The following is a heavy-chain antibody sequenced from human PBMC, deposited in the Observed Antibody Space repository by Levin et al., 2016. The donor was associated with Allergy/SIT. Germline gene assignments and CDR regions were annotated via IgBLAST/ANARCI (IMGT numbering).Heavy chain of an antibody. D-gene: IGHD2-15*01. CDR2: ISDTGYNT. V-gene: IGHV3-23*01. CDR1: GFTFSNYG. Sequence: GALRLSCAASGFTFSNYGMTWIRQAPGKGLEWVSSISDTGYNTYYADSVRGRFTISRDNSKNTLYLEMNSLRAEDTAVYYCARVGIVADYWGQGTLVTVSS. CDR3: ARVGIVADY. J-gene: IGHJ4*02.